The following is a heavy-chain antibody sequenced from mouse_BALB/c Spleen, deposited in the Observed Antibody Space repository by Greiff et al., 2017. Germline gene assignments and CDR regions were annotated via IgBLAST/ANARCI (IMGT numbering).Heavy chain of an antibody. CDR3: TRSRGLYDYDEGYAMDY. J-gene: IGHJ4*01. Sequence: EVQLQQSGTVLARPGASVKMSCKASGYSFTSYWMHWVKQRPGQGLEWIGAIYPGNSDTSYNQKFKGKAKLTAVTSASTAYMELSSLTNEDSAVYYCTRSRGLYDYDEGYAMDYWGQGTSVTVSS. CDR1: GYSFTSYW. CDR2: IYPGNSDT. D-gene: IGHD2-4*01. V-gene: IGHV1-5*01.